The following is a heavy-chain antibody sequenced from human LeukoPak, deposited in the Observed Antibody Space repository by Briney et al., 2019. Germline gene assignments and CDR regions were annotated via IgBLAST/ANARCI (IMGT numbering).Heavy chain of an antibody. D-gene: IGHD6-19*01. CDR2: ISYDGSNK. CDR3: ARDRTVAGFDY. CDR1: GFTFNNYT. J-gene: IGHJ4*02. Sequence: GGSLRLSCAASGFTFNNYTMSWVRQAPGKGLEWVAVISYDGSNKYYADSVKGRFTISRDNSKNTLYLQMNSLRAEDTAVYYCARDRTVAGFDYWGQGTLVTVSS. V-gene: IGHV3-30-3*01.